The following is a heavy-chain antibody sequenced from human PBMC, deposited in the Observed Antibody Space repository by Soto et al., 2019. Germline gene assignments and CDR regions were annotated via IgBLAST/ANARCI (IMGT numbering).Heavy chain of an antibody. J-gene: IGHJ4*02. D-gene: IGHD2-2*01. CDR1: GFTFSSYA. Sequence: QVQLVESGGGVVQPGRSLRLSCAASGFTFSSYAMHWVRQAPGKGLEWVAVISYDGSNKYYADSVKGRFTISRDNSKNTLYLPMNSLRAEDTAVYYYARDGLVPAAIGEYYFDYWGQGTLVTVSS. V-gene: IGHV3-30-3*01. CDR3: ARDGLVPAAIGEYYFDY. CDR2: ISYDGSNK.